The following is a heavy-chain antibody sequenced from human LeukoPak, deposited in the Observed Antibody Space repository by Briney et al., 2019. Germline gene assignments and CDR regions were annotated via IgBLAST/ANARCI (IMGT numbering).Heavy chain of an antibody. CDR1: GFTFSSYA. V-gene: IGHV3-30*04. D-gene: IGHD6-13*01. CDR3: ARDPKYSSSHYYYYMDV. J-gene: IGHJ6*03. Sequence: GGSLRLSCAASGFTFSSYAMHWVRQAPDKGLEWVAVISYDGSNKYYADSVKGRFTISRDNSKNTLYLQMNSLRAEDTAVYYCARDPKYSSSHYYYYMDVWGKGTTVTVSS. CDR2: ISYDGSNK.